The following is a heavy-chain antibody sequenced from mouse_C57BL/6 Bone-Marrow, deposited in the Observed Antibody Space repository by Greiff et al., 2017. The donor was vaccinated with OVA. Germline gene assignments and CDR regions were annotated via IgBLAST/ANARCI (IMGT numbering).Heavy chain of an antibody. CDR2: IYIGNGYT. V-gene: IGHV1-58*01. J-gene: IGHJ4*01. CDR3: ARSPIYDGYYGYAMDY. D-gene: IGHD2-3*01. Sequence: EVQLQQSGAELVRPGSSVKMSCKTSGYTFTSYGINWVKQRPGQGLEWIGYIYIGNGYTEYNEKFKDKATLTADKSSSTAYMQLSSLTYEDSAVYYCARSPIYDGYYGYAMDYWGQGTSVTVSS. CDR1: GYTFTSYG.